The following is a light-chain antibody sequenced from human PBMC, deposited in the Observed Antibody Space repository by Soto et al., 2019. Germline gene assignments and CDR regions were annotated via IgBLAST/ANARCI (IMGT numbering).Light chain of an antibody. Sequence: VVLTQSPATLSLSPGERAALSCGASESVSSNQLAWYQQKPGLAPRLLIYDASSRASGIPERFSGSGSGTGFSLTISSLEPEDSAVYYCQQYGSSPITFGQGTRREIK. CDR1: ESVSSNQ. CDR2: DAS. V-gene: IGKV3D-20*01. CDR3: QQYGSSPIT. J-gene: IGKJ5*01.